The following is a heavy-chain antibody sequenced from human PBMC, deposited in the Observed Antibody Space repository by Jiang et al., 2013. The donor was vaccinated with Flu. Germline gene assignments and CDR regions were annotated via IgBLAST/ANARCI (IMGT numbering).Heavy chain of an antibody. Sequence: KPSETLSLTCTVSGGSMSSYYWSWIRQPPGKGLEWIGYIYYSGSTNYNPSLNSRVTMSVDTSKNQFSLRLSSVTAADSAVYYCARLPDTGAYWAGGPHWYFDLWGRGTLVIVSS. CDR3: ARLPDTGAYWAGGPHWYFDL. J-gene: IGHJ2*01. CDR1: GGSMSSYY. V-gene: IGHV4-59*08. D-gene: IGHD2-8*02. CDR2: IYYSGST.